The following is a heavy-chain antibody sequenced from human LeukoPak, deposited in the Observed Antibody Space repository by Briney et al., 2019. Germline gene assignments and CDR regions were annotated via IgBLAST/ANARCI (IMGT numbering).Heavy chain of an antibody. CDR3: TKYSVRLDASPNMFDP. Sequence: PGGSLRLSCAASGFTFSSYGMHWVRQAPGKGLEWVAFIWYDGSGKYYTDSVKGRLTISRDNSKKTLYLQMNSLRSEDTAVYYCTKYSVRLDASPNMFDPWGQGTLVIVSS. J-gene: IGHJ5*02. CDR1: GFTFSSYG. D-gene: IGHD3-3*01. V-gene: IGHV3-30*02. CDR2: IWYDGSGK.